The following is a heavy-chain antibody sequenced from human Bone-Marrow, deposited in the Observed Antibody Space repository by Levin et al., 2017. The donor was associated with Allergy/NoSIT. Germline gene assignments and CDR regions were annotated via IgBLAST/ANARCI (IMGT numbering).Heavy chain of an antibody. CDR3: AKAKGIAVAGLGY. D-gene: IGHD6-19*01. CDR2: ISGSGGST. J-gene: IGHJ4*02. V-gene: IGHV3-23*01. Sequence: GESLKISCAASGFTFSSYAMSWVRQAPGKGLEWVSAISGSGGSTYYADSVKGRFTISRDNSKNTLYLQMNSLRAEDTAVYYCAKAKGIAVAGLGYWGQGTLVTVSS. CDR1: GFTFSSYA.